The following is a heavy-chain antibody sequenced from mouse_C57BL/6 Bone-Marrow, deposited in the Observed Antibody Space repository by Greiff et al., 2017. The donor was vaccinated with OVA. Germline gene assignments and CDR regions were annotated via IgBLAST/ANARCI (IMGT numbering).Heavy chain of an antibody. CDR1: GYTFTEYT. J-gene: IGHJ4*01. D-gene: IGHD1-1*01. CDR2: FYPGSGSI. V-gene: IGHV1-62-2*01. Sequence: VQLQESGAELVKPGASVKLSCKASGYTFTEYTIHWVKQRSGQGLEWIGWFYPGSGSIKYNEKFKDKATLTADKSSSTVYMELSRLTSEDSAVYFCARHEDNYYGSSRYAMDYWGQGTSVTVSS. CDR3: ARHEDNYYGSSRYAMDY.